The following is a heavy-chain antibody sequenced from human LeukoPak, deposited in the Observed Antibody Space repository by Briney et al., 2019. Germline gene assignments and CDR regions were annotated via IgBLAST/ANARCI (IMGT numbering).Heavy chain of an antibody. CDR2: ISGGGPGT. Sequence: GGSLRLSCPASVFTFGSCAMNGVRQSPGKGLEWVSAISGGGPGTYYADSVEGRFPISRDNSKNTLYLQMNSLRAEDTALYYCAKDSRGYMTPIYSRGQGTLVTVSS. J-gene: IGHJ5*01. D-gene: IGHD3-22*01. CDR3: AKDSRGYMTPIYS. V-gene: IGHV3-23*01. CDR1: VFTFGSCA.